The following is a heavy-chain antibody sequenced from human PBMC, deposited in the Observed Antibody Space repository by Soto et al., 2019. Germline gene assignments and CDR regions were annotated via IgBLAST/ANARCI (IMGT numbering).Heavy chain of an antibody. Sequence: DVHLLESGGGLVQPGGSLRLSCAASGFSFSSYAMVWVRQAPGKGLEWVAVISARGGSSYFADSVKGRFTLSRDNSKNVLSLEMNSLRAEHTAIYFCAKGSIEYSASVDNWGQGTLVVVSS. V-gene: IGHV3-23*01. D-gene: IGHD5-12*01. J-gene: IGHJ4*02. CDR3: AKGSIEYSASVDN. CDR1: GFSFSSYA. CDR2: ISARGGSS.